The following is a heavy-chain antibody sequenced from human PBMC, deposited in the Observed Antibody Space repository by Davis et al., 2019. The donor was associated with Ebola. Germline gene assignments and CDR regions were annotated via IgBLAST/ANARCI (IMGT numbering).Heavy chain of an antibody. CDR2: INHSGRT. CDR3: AGTHSGWYAFDY. V-gene: IGHV4-4*02. Sequence: MPSETLSLTCAVSGCSISSGNWWNWIRPPPGKGLEWIGEINHSGRTNYNPSLKSRVTISVDTSKNQFTLKLSSVTAADTAVYYCAGTHSGWYAFDYWGQGTLVTVSS. CDR1: GCSISSGNW. D-gene: IGHD6-19*01. J-gene: IGHJ4*02.